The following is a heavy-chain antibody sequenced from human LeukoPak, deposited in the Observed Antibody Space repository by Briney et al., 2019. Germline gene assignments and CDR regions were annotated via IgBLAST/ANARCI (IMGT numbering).Heavy chain of an antibody. Sequence: GGSLRLSCAASGFTFSDYYMSWIRQAPGKGLEWVSYISSSSSYTNYADSVKGRFTISRDNAKNSLYLQMNSLRAEDTAVYYCARDRVVVVAATRRYYGMDVWGQGTTVTVSS. V-gene: IGHV3-11*06. D-gene: IGHD2-15*01. CDR2: ISSSSSYT. CDR1: GFTFSDYY. J-gene: IGHJ6*02. CDR3: ARDRVVVVAATRRYYGMDV.